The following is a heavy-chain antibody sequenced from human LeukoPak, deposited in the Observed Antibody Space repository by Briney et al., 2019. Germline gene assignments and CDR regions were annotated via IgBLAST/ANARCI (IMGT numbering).Heavy chain of an antibody. D-gene: IGHD1-26*01. CDR2: ISLSGHT. J-gene: IGHJ4*02. V-gene: IGHV4-4*02. CDR1: GGSISRTNW. CDR3: SRESGAFSPFGY. Sequence: PSETLSLTCDVSGGSISRTNWWSWVRQSPGQGLEWIGEISLSGHTNYNPSLQSRVTMSLDESKNQVSLDLASVTDADTAVYYCSRESGAFSPFGYWGQGTVVTVHS.